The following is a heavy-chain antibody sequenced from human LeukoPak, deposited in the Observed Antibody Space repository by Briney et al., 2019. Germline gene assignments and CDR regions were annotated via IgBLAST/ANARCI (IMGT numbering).Heavy chain of an antibody. CDR3: ARARRDAFDI. V-gene: IGHV4-61*02. CDR1: GGSISSGSYY. Sequence: SETLSLTCTVSGGSISSGSYYWSWIRQPAGKGLEWIGRIYTSGSTNYNPSLKSRVTISVDTSKNQFSLKLSSVTAADTAVYYCARARRDAFDIWGQGTMATVSS. CDR2: IYTSGST. J-gene: IGHJ3*02.